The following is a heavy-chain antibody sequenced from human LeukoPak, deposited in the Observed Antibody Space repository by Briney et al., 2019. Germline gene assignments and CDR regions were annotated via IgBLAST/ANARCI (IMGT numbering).Heavy chain of an antibody. CDR3: ARSGYDILTGSATLGWFDP. CDR2: IYPGDSDT. J-gene: IGHJ5*02. V-gene: IGHV5-51*01. D-gene: IGHD3-9*01. Sequence: GESLKISCKGSGYSFTSYWIGWVRQMPGKGLEWMGIIYPGDSDTGYSPSFQGQVTISADKSISTAYLQWSSLKASDTAMYYCARSGYDILTGSATLGWFDPWGQGTLVTVSS. CDR1: GYSFTSYW.